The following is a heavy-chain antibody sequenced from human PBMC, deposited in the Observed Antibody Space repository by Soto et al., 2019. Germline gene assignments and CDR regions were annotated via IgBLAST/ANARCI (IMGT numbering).Heavy chain of an antibody. CDR2: IYPGDSDT. D-gene: IGHD5-12*01. CDR3: ARRGSREYYYYYMDV. Sequence: PGESLKISCKGSGYSFTSYWIGWVRQMPGKGLEWMGIIYPGDSDTRYSPYIQGQVTITADKSISTTYMQWSSLKATDTVMYYCARRGSREYYYYYMDVWGKGITVTVSS. CDR1: GYSFTSYW. J-gene: IGHJ6*03. V-gene: IGHV5-51*01.